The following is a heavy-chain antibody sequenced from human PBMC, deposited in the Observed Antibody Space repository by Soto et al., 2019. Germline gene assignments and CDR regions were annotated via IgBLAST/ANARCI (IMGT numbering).Heavy chain of an antibody. CDR3: ARSMYNWNEKSLDS. V-gene: IGHV5-51*01. Sequence: XESLKVSFQCSGYIFTNYWSGLVGQMPGKGLEWMGIIYPGDSDTRYSPSFQGQVTISVDNSTNTAYLQWSSLKASDTAIYYCARSMYNWNEKSLDSWGQAALVTVSS. CDR1: GYIFTNYW. D-gene: IGHD1-20*01. CDR2: IYPGDSDT. J-gene: IGHJ4*02.